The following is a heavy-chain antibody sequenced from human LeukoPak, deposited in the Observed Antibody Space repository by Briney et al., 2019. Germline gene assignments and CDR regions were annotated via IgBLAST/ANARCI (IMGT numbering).Heavy chain of an antibody. J-gene: IGHJ4*02. CDR2: IYTSGST. D-gene: IGHD2-15*01. CDR3: ARRYCSGGSCYNDY. Sequence: SETLSLXCTVSGGSISSYYWSWIRQPAGKGLEWIGRIYTSGSTNDNPSLKSRVTMSVDTSKNQFSLKLSSVTAADTAVYYCARRYCSGGSCYNDYWGQGTLVTVSS. V-gene: IGHV4-4*07. CDR1: GGSISSYY.